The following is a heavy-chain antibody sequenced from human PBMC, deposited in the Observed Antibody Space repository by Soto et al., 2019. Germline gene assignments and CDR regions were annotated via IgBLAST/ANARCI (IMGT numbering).Heavy chain of an antibody. CDR2: INADGGGE. CDR3: AKEHYFGLDY. D-gene: IGHD1-26*01. J-gene: IGHJ4*02. Sequence: EVQLVESGGGLVQPGGSLRLSCAASGFNFGGSGMTWVRQALGKGLEWLANINADGGGEYYVDSVKGRFTISRDNAESLLFFQMDSLSVEDTAVYFCAKEHYFGLDYWGQGTLVTVSS. V-gene: IGHV3-7*04. CDR1: GFNFGGSG.